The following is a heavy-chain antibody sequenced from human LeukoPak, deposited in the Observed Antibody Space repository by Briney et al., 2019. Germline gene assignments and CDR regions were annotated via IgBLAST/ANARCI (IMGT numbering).Heavy chain of an antibody. CDR3: ARAGSSGWYGEY. CDR1: GGSISSYY. CDR2: IYYSGST. Sequence: RSSETLSLTCAVSGGSISSYYWSWIRQPPGKGLEWIGYIYYSGSTNYNPSLKSRVTISVDTSKNQFSLKLSSVTAADTAVYYCARAGSSGWYGEYWGQGTLVTVSS. J-gene: IGHJ4*02. V-gene: IGHV4-59*01. D-gene: IGHD6-19*01.